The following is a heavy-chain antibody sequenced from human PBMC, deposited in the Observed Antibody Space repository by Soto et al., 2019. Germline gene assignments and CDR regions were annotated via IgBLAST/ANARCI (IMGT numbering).Heavy chain of an antibody. D-gene: IGHD3-10*01. CDR1: GGSFSGYY. Sequence: SETLSLTCAVYGGSFSGYYWSWIRQPPGKGLEWIGEINHSGSTNYNPSLKSRVTISVDTSKNQFSLKLSSVTAADTAVYYCARGSLAYYYGSGSYYVDPWGQGTLVTV. CDR3: ARGSLAYYYGSGSYYVDP. V-gene: IGHV4-34*01. J-gene: IGHJ5*02. CDR2: INHSGST.